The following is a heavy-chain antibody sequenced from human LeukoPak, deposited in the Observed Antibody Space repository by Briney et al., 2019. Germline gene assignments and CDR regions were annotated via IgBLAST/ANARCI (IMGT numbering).Heavy chain of an antibody. D-gene: IGHD6-13*01. CDR2: INPNSGGT. J-gene: IGHJ4*01. Sequence: GASVKVSCKASGYTFSDYYLHWVRQAPGQGLEWMGWINPNSGGTNFAQKFRGRVTMTRDTSITTAYMERTRLKSDDTAVYYCARGGVRTAASSLGYWGQGTLVTVSS. V-gene: IGHV1-2*02. CDR3: ARGGVRTAASSLGY. CDR1: GYTFSDYY.